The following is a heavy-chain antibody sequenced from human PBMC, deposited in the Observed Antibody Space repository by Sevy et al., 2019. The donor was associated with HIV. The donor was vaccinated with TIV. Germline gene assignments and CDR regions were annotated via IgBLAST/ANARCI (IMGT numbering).Heavy chain of an antibody. D-gene: IGHD5-12*01. CDR1: GGSISSGDYY. J-gene: IGHJ6*02. V-gene: IGHV4-30-4*01. CDR2: IYYSGST. Sequence: SETLSLTCTVSGGSISSGDYYWSWIRQPPGKGLEWIGYIYYSGSTYYNPSLKSQVTISVDTSKNQFSLKLSSVTAADTAVYYCARTQPGYSGYDTGYYHYGMDVWGQGTTVTVSS. CDR3: ARTQPGYSGYDTGYYHYGMDV.